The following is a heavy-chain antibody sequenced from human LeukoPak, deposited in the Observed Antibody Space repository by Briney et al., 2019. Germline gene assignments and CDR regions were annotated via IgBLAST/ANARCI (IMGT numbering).Heavy chain of an antibody. CDR2: IYPGDSDT. Sequence: GESLKISCKGSGYSFTNYWIGWVRQVPGKGLEWMGIIYPGDSDTRYSPSFQGQVTISADKSISTAYLQWSSLKASDTAMYYCARRAKYSSSSFAFDIWGQGTMVTVSS. V-gene: IGHV5-51*01. D-gene: IGHD6-6*01. CDR3: ARRAKYSSSSFAFDI. CDR1: GYSFTNYW. J-gene: IGHJ3*02.